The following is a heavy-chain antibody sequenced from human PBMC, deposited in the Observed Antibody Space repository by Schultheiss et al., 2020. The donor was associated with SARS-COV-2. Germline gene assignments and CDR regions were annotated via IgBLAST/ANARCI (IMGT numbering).Heavy chain of an antibody. V-gene: IGHV4-39*07. CDR1: GGSISSSSYY. CDR3: ARPAWGGRGYRPGYFDY. D-gene: IGHD6-25*01. J-gene: IGHJ4*02. CDR2: IYHSGST. Sequence: SETLSLTCTVSGGSISSSSYYWGWIRQPPGKGLEWIGEIYHSGSTNYNPSLKSRVTISVDTSKNQFSLKLSSVTAADTAVYYCARPAWGGRGYRPGYFDYWGQGTLVTVSS.